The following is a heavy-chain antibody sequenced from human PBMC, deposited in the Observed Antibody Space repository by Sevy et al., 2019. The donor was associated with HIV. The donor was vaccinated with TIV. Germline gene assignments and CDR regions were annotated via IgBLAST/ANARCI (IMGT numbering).Heavy chain of an antibody. J-gene: IGHJ4*02. CDR1: GFTFGGYK. V-gene: IGHV3-23*01. D-gene: IGHD3-10*01. Sequence: GGSLRLSCAGSGFTFGGYKMNWVRQAPGRGLEWVARVSRNGGTPEYGDSAKGRFTISRDNSKNTVYLQLKELRAEDTALYYCVKEGRDDFNPYLDFWGQGILVTVSS. CDR3: VKEGRDDFNPYLDF. CDR2: VSRNGGTP.